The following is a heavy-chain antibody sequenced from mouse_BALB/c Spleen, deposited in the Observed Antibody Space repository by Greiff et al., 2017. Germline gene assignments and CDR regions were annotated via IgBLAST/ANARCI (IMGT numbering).Heavy chain of an antibody. Sequence: EVKVEESGGGLVQPGGSLKLSCAASGFTFSSYGMSWVRQTPDKRLELVATINSNGGSTYYPDSVKGRFTISRDNAKNTLYLQMSSLKSEDTAMYYCARDGNGYPFAYGGQGTLVTVSA. V-gene: IGHV5-6-3*01. D-gene: IGHD2-2*01. CDR2: INSNGGST. J-gene: IGHJ3*01. CDR3: ARDGNGYPFAY. CDR1: GFTFSSYG.